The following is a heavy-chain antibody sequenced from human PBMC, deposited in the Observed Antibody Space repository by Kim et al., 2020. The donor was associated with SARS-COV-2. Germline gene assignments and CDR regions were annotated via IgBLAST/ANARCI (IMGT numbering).Heavy chain of an antibody. Sequence: ASVKVSCKASGYTFSGYGISWVRQAPGQGLEWMGWISAYNGDTTYAQKLQGRVTLTTDTSTSTAYMELRSLRSDDTAVYYCARVGFGGTYYFDYWGQRTLVTVPS. D-gene: IGHD3-10*01. V-gene: IGHV1-18*01. CDR2: ISAYNGDT. CDR1: GYTFSGYG. CDR3: ARVGFGGTYYFDY. J-gene: IGHJ4*02.